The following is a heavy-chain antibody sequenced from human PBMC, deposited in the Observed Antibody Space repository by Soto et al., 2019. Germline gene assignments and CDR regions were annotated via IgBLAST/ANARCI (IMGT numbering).Heavy chain of an antibody. V-gene: IGHV1-69*13. CDR2: IIPIFGTA. CDR3: ASLGYCISTSCYADYVYFQH. CDR1: GGTFSSYA. D-gene: IGHD2-2*01. Sequence: GASVKVSCKASGGTFSSYAISWVRQAPGQGLEWMGGIIPIFGTANYAQKFQGRVTITADESTSTAYMELSSLRSEDTAVYYCASLGYCISTSCYADYVYFQHWGQGTLVTVSS. J-gene: IGHJ1*01.